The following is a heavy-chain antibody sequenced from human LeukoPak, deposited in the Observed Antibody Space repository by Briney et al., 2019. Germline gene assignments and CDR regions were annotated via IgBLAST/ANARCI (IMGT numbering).Heavy chain of an antibody. V-gene: IGHV4-61*01. J-gene: IGHJ3*02. Sequence: SETLSLTCTISGGSISSTSYYWSWIRQPPGKGLEWIGYIYYSGSTNYNPSLKSRVTISVDTSKNQFSLKLSSVTAADTAVYYCAREDSGSYFAAFDIWSQGTMVTVSS. D-gene: IGHD1-26*01. CDR1: GGSISSTSYY. CDR2: IYYSGST. CDR3: AREDSGSYFAAFDI.